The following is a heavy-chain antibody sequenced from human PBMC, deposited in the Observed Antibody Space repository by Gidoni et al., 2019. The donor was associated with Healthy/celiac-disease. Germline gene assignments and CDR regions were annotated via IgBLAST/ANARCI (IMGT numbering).Heavy chain of an antibody. CDR2: ISAYNGNT. V-gene: IGHV1-18*01. CDR1: GYTFTTYG. D-gene: IGHD7-27*01. J-gene: IGHJ6*02. Sequence: QAQLVQSGAEVKKPGASVKVSCKPSGYTFTTYGISWVRQAPGQGLEWMGWISAYNGNTNDAQKLQGRVTMTTDTSTSTAYMELRSLRSEDTAVYYCAREGNWGSRYYYGMDVWGQGTTVTVSS. CDR3: AREGNWGSRYYYGMDV.